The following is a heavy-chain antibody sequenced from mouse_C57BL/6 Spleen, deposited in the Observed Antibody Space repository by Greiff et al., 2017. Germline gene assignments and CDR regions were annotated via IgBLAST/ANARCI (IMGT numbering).Heavy chain of an antibody. J-gene: IGHJ4*01. Sequence: EVQLQESGPGLVKPSQSLSLTCSVTGYSITSGYYWNWIRQFPGNKLEWMGYKSYDGSNNYNPSLKNRISITRDTSKNQFFLKLNSVTTEDTATYYCARVGYYSNYRDAMDYWGQGTSVTVSS. CDR3: ARVGYYSNYRDAMDY. CDR2: KSYDGSN. V-gene: IGHV3-6*01. D-gene: IGHD2-5*01. CDR1: GYSITSGYY.